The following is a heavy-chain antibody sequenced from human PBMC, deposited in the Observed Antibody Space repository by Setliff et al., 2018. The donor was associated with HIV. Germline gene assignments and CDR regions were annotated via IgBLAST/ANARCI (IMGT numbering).Heavy chain of an antibody. CDR3: ARNHYYGSGKNRWFDP. V-gene: IGHV4-61*02. Sequence: SETLSLTCTVSGDSINSGTYYWSWIRQPAGRGLEWIGRLHLSGDTNYNPSLKRRVTLSVDTPKNQFSLQLTSVTAADTAVYYCARNHYYGSGKNRWFDPWGQGMLVTVSS. CDR1: GDSINSGTYY. J-gene: IGHJ5*02. CDR2: LHLSGDT. D-gene: IGHD3-10*01.